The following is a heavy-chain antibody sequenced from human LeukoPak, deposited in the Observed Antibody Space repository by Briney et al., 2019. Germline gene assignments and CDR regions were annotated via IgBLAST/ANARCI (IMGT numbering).Heavy chain of an antibody. Sequence: SQTLSLTCTVSGGSISSGGYYWSWIRQPPGKGLEWIGYIYHSGSTYYNPSLKSRVTISVDRSKNQFSLKLSSVTAADTAVYYCARDCRGSYLGIDYWGQGTLVTVSS. CDR3: ARDCRGSYLGIDY. V-gene: IGHV4-30-2*01. CDR1: GGSISSGGYY. J-gene: IGHJ4*02. CDR2: IYHSGST. D-gene: IGHD1-26*01.